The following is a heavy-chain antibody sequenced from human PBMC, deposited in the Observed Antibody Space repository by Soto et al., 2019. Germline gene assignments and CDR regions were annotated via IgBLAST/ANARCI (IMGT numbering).Heavy chain of an antibody. CDR3: AKERRDGYNYLYYYGMDV. J-gene: IGHJ6*02. CDR2: ISNDGSKK. CDR1: RFTFSNHG. V-gene: IGHV3-30*18. Sequence: GGSLRLSCAASRFTFSNHGIHWVRQAPGKGLEWVATISNDGSKKYYADSVKGRFTISRDNSKNTLYLQMNSLRPGDTAVYYCAKERRDGYNYLYYYGMDVWGQGTTVTVSS. D-gene: IGHD5-12*01.